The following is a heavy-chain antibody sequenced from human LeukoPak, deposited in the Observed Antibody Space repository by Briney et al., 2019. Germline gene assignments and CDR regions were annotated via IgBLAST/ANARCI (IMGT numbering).Heavy chain of an antibody. CDR2: ISYDGSNK. V-gene: IGHV3-30*04. CDR3: ARKYGDY. Sequence: GGSLRLSCAASGFTFSSYAMHWVRQAPGKGLEWVAVISYDGSNKYYADSVKGRFTISRDNSKNTRYLQMNSLRAEDTAVYYCARKYGDYWGQGTLVTVSS. D-gene: IGHD2-2*01. J-gene: IGHJ4*02. CDR1: GFTFSSYA.